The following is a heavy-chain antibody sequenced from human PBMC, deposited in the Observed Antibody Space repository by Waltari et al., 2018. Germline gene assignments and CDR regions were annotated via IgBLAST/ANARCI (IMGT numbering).Heavy chain of an antibody. J-gene: IGHJ4*02. CDR3: ARRQFKYYFDY. V-gene: IGHV4-38-2*01. Sequence: QVQLQESGPGLVKPSETLSLTCAVSGYSISSGYYWGWIRQPPGKGLEWIGSIYHSGRTYYNPSLKSRVTISVDTSKNQFSLKLSSVTAADTAVYYCARRQFKYYFDYWGQGTLVTVSS. CDR2: IYHSGRT. CDR1: GYSISSGYY. D-gene: IGHD4-4*01.